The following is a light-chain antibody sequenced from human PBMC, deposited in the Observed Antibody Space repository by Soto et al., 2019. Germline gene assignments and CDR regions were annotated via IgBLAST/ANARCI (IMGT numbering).Light chain of an antibody. V-gene: IGLV2-14*03. CDR1: SRDVGAYNY. Sequence: QSALTQPASVSGSPGQSITISCTGTSRDVGAYNYVSWYQQHPGKAPKLMIYEVSHRPSGVSNRFSGSKSGNTASLIISGLQAEDEADYYCSSYTTNSTVVFGGGTKLTVL. CDR2: EVS. CDR3: SSYTTNSTVV. J-gene: IGLJ2*01.